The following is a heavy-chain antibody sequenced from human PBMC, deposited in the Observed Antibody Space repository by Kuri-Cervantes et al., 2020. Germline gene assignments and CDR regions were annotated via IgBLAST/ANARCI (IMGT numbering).Heavy chain of an antibody. CDR3: ARDLQGLPYDYGDYVFYYGMDV. V-gene: IGHV3-48*02. CDR1: GFTFSSYS. CDR2: ISSSSSTI. J-gene: IGHJ6*02. Sequence: GESLKISCAASGFTFSSYSMNWVRQAPGKGLEWVSYISSSSSTIYYADSVKGRFTISRDNAKNSLYLQMNSLRDEDTAVYYCARDLQGLPYDYGDYVFYYGMDVWGQGTTVTVSS. D-gene: IGHD4-17*01.